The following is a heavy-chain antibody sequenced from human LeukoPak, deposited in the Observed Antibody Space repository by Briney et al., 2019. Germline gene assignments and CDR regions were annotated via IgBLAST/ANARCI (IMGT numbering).Heavy chain of an antibody. D-gene: IGHD5-18*01. CDR1: GYTFTAYS. J-gene: IGHJ4*02. V-gene: IGHV1-2*02. CDR3: ASRDRGYSYGLLFDY. CDR2: INPNSGGT. Sequence: ASVKVSCKASGYTFTAYSMHWVRQAPGQGLEWMGWINPNSGGTNYAQKFQGRVTMTRDTSITTAYMELSSLRSEDTAVYYCASRDRGYSYGLLFDYWGQGTLVTVSS.